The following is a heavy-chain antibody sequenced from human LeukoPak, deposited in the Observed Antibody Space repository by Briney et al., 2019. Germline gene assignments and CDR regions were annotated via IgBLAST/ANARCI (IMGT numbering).Heavy chain of an antibody. CDR1: RDSISGYY. D-gene: IGHD5-12*01. CDR3: AKGSGYPSLSPLDF. V-gene: IGHV4-59*01. CDR2: IYYTGST. Sequence: AETLSLTCTVSRDSISGYYWSWVRQPPGKGLEWIGYIYYTGSTNYNPSLKSRVTISVDTSKNQFSLTLTSVTAADTAIYYCAKGSGYPSLSPLDFWGQGTLVTVSS. J-gene: IGHJ4*02.